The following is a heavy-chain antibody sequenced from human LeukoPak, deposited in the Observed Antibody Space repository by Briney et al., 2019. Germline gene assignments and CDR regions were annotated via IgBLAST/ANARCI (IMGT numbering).Heavy chain of an antibody. Sequence: GGTLRLSCADSGFTFSSYAMSWVRQAPGKGLEWVSAISGSGGSTYYADSVKGRFTISRDNSKNTLYLQMNSLRAEDTAVYYCAKVSPPADYGEPIDAFDIWGQGTMVIVSS. V-gene: IGHV3-23*01. D-gene: IGHD4-17*01. CDR1: GFTFSSYA. CDR3: AKVSPPADYGEPIDAFDI. J-gene: IGHJ3*02. CDR2: ISGSGGST.